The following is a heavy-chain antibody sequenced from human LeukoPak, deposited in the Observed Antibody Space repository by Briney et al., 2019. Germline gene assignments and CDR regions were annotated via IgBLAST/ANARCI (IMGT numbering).Heavy chain of an antibody. CDR2: ISSSSSYI. D-gene: IGHD3-22*01. Sequence: KPGGSLSLSCAASGFTFSSYSMNWVRQAPGKGLEWVSSISSSSSYIYYADSVKGRFTISRDNAKNSLYLQMNSLRAEDTAVYYCARTITMNYYYYMDVWGKGTTVTVSS. V-gene: IGHV3-21*01. J-gene: IGHJ6*03. CDR1: GFTFSSYS. CDR3: ARTITMNYYYYMDV.